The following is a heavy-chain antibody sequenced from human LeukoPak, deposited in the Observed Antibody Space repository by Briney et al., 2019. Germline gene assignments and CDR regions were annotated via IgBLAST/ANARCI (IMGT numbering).Heavy chain of an antibody. CDR1: GFTFSSYS. D-gene: IGHD1-26*01. V-gene: IGHV3-48*01. J-gene: IGHJ4*02. CDR3: ARDGRPHFIVGATIHFDY. Sequence: GGSLRLSCAASGFTFSSYSMNWVRQAPGKGLEWVSYISSSSSTIYYADSVKGRFTISRDNAKNSLYLQMNSLRAEDTAVYYCARDGRPHFIVGATIHFDYWGQGTLVTVSS. CDR2: ISSSSSTI.